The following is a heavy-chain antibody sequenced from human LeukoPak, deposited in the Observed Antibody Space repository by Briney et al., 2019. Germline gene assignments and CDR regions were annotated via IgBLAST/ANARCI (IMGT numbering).Heavy chain of an antibody. Sequence: GGSLRLSCAASGFTFSSYSMNWVRQAPGKGLEWVSSISSSNSYIYYADSVKGRFTISRDNAKNSLYLQMNSLRAEDTAVYYCARADCSGGSCYNIWGQGTLVTVSS. D-gene: IGHD2-15*01. V-gene: IGHV3-21*01. CDR2: ISSSNSYI. CDR3: ARADCSGGSCYNI. J-gene: IGHJ4*02. CDR1: GFTFSSYS.